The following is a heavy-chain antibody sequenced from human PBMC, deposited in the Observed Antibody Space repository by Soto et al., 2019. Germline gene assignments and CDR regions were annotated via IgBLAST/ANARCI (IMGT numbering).Heavy chain of an antibody. CDR2: IYWDDDK. CDR3: AHRPTVSTRVGWFDP. V-gene: IGHV2-5*02. Sequence: QITLKESGPTLVKPTQTLTLTCTFSGFSLSTSGVGVGWIRQPPGKALEWLALIYWDDDKRYSPSLKSRLTITKDTSKNQVVLTMTNMDPVDAATYYCAHRPTVSTRVGWFDPWGQGTLVTVSS. CDR1: GFSLSTSGVG. J-gene: IGHJ5*02. D-gene: IGHD4-4*01.